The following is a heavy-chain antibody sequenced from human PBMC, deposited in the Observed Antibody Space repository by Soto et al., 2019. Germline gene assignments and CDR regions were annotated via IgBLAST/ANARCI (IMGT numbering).Heavy chain of an antibody. CDR3: ARGSTIVRGAPSWFDP. V-gene: IGHV1-69*13. CDR2: IIPIFGTA. Sequence: SVKVSCKASGGTFSSYAISWVRQAPGQGLEWMGGIIPIFGTANYAQKFQGRVTITADESTSTAYMELSSLRSDDTAVYYCARGSTIVRGAPSWFDPWGQGTLVTVSS. D-gene: IGHD3-10*01. J-gene: IGHJ5*02. CDR1: GGTFSSYA.